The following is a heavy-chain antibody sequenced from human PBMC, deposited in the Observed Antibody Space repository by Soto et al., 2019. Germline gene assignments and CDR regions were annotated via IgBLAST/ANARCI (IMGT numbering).Heavy chain of an antibody. Sequence: QVQLVQSGAEVKKPGSSVKVSCKASGGTFSSYAISWVRQAPGQGLEWMGGIIPIFGTANYVQKFQGRVTSTADESTSTAYMERSSLRSEDTAVYYCARGRGYYYGSGPMGNWFDPWGQGTLVTVYS. J-gene: IGHJ5*02. V-gene: IGHV1-69*01. CDR2: IIPIFGTA. CDR1: GGTFSSYA. CDR3: ARGRGYYYGSGPMGNWFDP. D-gene: IGHD3-10*01.